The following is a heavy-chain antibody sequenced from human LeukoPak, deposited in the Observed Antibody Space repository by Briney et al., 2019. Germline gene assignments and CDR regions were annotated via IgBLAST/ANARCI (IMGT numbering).Heavy chain of an antibody. Sequence: GGSLRLSCAASRFAFSSYAMSWVRLAPGKGLEWVSGIGGDGVATYYAESVKGRFTISRVNSKNTLYLQMDSLRGEDTATYYCARSYPLMRAAGMFDYWGQGILVTVSS. V-gene: IGHV3-23*01. J-gene: IGHJ4*02. CDR1: RFAFSSYA. D-gene: IGHD6-25*01. CDR2: IGGDGVAT. CDR3: ARSYPLMRAAGMFDY.